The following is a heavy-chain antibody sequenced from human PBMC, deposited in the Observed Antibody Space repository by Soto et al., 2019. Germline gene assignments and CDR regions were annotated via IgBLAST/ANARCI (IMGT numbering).Heavy chain of an antibody. J-gene: IGHJ6*02. V-gene: IGHV3-66*01. CDR2: IYSGGST. CDR3: ARMGVIPFYYYGMDV. Sequence: EVPLVESGGGLVQPGGSLRLSCAASGFTVSSNYMSWVRQAPGKGLEWVSVIYSGGSTYYADSVKGRFTISRDNSKNTLYLQMNRLRAEDTAVYYCARMGVIPFYYYGMDVWGQGTTVTVSS. CDR1: GFTVSSNY. D-gene: IGHD3-16*02.